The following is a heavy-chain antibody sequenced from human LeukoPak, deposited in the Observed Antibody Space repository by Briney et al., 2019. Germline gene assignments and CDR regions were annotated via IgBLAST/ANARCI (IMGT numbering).Heavy chain of an antibody. D-gene: IGHD4-11*01. CDR2: MYSGGSR. CDR1: GFTVSSNY. J-gene: IGHJ6*02. CDR3: ARSYSNHLFGMDV. V-gene: IGHV3-53*01. Sequence: GGSLRLSCAASGFTVSSNYMSWVRQAPGKGLEWVSVMYSGGSRYYADSVKGRFTISRDSSKNTVYLQMNSVRAEDTAVYYCARSYSNHLFGMDVWGQGTTVTVSS.